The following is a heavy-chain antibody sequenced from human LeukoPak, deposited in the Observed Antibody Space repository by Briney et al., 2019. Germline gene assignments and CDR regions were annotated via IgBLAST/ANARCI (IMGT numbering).Heavy chain of an antibody. Sequence: GASVKVSCKASGYTFTSYDINWVRQATGQGLEWMGWMNPNSGNTGYAQKFQGRVTITRNTSISTAYMELSSLRSEDTAVYYCAKAPTGVGAKAPFDYWGQGTLVTVSS. CDR3: AKAPTGVGAKAPFDY. CDR2: MNPNSGNT. V-gene: IGHV1-8*03. CDR1: GYTFTSYD. J-gene: IGHJ4*02. D-gene: IGHD1-26*01.